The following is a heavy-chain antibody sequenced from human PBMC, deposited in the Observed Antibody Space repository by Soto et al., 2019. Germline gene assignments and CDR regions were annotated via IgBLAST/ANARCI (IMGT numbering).Heavy chain of an antibody. Sequence: GGSLRLSCAASGFTFSHYWMTWVRQAPGKGLEWVANIKEDGSDKYYVDSVKGRFTISRDNAKSSLYLQMNSLRAEDTAVYYCARDWDVWDYTWGNFRYYFDYWGQGTLVTVSS. J-gene: IGHJ4*02. V-gene: IGHV3-7*01. CDR3: ARDWDVWDYTWGNFRYYFDY. CDR1: GFTFSHYW. CDR2: IKEDGSDK. D-gene: IGHD3-16*02.